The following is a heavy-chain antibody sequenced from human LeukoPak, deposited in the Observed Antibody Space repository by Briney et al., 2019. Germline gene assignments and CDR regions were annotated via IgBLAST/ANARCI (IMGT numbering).Heavy chain of an antibody. J-gene: IGHJ5*02. Sequence: PGGSLRLSCAASGITFSTYAMSWVRQAPGKGPEWVSAISGSGGTTYYADSVKGRFTISRDNSKNTLYLQMNSLRAEDTAVYYCAKIWRAGITMIVVALDPWGQGTLVTVSS. D-gene: IGHD3-22*01. CDR1: GITFSTYA. CDR3: AKIWRAGITMIVVALDP. V-gene: IGHV3-23*01. CDR2: ISGSGGTT.